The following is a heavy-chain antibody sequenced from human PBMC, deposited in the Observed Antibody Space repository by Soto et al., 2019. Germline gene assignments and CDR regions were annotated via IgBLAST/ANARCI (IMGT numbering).Heavy chain of an antibody. Sequence: SQTLSLTWAISWDSVSSNSGAWNWIRQSPSRGLEWLGRTYYRSKWFNDYAESVKRRITINPDTSKNQFSLQLNSVTPEDTAVYYCARSRRYTRGWYAIEILGQETMV. J-gene: IGHJ3*02. CDR1: WDSVSSNSGA. V-gene: IGHV6-1*01. CDR3: ARSRRYTRGWYAIEI. D-gene: IGHD6-19*01. CDR2: TYYRSKWFN.